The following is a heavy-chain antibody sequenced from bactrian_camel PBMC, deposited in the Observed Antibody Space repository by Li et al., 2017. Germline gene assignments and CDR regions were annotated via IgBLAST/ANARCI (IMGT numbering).Heavy chain of an antibody. D-gene: IGHD5*01. CDR1: GFTFSSNY. CDR3: VRDRWSGWVTFSVFNY. J-gene: IGHJ4*01. V-gene: IGHV3S40*01. Sequence: VQLVESGGGLVQPGGSLRLSCAASGFTFSSNYMSWVRQAPGKGLQWVSRIDSGSWGTVYADSVKGRFTASRDNAKNTVYLQMNSLKAEDTAVYYCVRDRWSGWVTFSVFNYWGQGTQVTVS. CDR2: IDSGSWGT.